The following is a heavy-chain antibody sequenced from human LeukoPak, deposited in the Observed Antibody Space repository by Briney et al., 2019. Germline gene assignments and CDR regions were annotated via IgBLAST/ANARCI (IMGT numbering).Heavy chain of an antibody. CDR2: IYYSGST. CDR1: GGSISSYY. V-gene: IGHV4-59*12. J-gene: IGHJ4*02. CDR3: ARGLGSGSYYHY. D-gene: IGHD3-10*01. Sequence: KPSEPLSLTCTVSGGSISSYYWSWIRQPPGKGLEWIGYIYYSGSTNYNPSLKSRVTISVDTSKNQFSLKLSSVTAADTAVYYCARGLGSGSYYHYWGQGTLVTVSS.